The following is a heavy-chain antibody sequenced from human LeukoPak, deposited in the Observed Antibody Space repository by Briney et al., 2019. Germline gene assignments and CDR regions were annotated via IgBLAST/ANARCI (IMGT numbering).Heavy chain of an antibody. D-gene: IGHD2-15*01. Sequence: GGSLRLSCAASGFSFSAYWMTWVRQAPGTGLEWVANINPAGTETYYVDPVKGRFTISRDNAKNLLYLKMNSLRAEDTSVYYCARFGYVAAVDLWGQGTLVTVSS. J-gene: IGHJ4*02. CDR2: INPAGTET. CDR3: ARFGYVAAVDL. V-gene: IGHV3-7*01. CDR1: GFSFSAYW.